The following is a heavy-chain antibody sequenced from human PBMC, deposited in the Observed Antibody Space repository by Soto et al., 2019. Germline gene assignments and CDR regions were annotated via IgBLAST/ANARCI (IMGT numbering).Heavy chain of an antibody. D-gene: IGHD2-15*01. CDR3: ARVPSSSGRAHFDY. J-gene: IGHJ4*02. Sequence: QVQLVESGGGVVQPGRSLRLSCAASGFTFSSYAMHWVRQAPGKGLGWVAVISYDGSNKYYADSVKGRFTISIDNSKNTLYLQMNSLRAEDTAVYYCARVPSSSGRAHFDYWGQGTLVTVSS. V-gene: IGHV3-30-3*01. CDR1: GFTFSSYA. CDR2: ISYDGSNK.